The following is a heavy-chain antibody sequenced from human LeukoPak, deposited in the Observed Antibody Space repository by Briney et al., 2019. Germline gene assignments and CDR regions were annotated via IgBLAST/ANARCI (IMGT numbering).Heavy chain of an antibody. D-gene: IGHD6-13*01. CDR1: GYTFTGHY. Sequence: GASVKVSCKASGYTFTGHYMHWVRQAPAPALEWMGWVSPYSGGTNYAQNFEGRVTMTSDTSMSTGFMELSRLTSDDTAVYYCARVRIEAAGRGLDYWGQGTLVTVSS. CDR2: VSPYSGGT. V-gene: IGHV1-2*02. J-gene: IGHJ4*02. CDR3: ARVRIEAAGRGLDY.